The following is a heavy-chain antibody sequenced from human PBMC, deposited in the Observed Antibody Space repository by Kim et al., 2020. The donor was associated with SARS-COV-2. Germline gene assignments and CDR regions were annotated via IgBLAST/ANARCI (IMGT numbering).Heavy chain of an antibody. V-gene: IGHV5-51*01. CDR1: GYSFTSYW. D-gene: IGHD3-22*01. CDR2: IYPGDSDT. Sequence: GESLKISCKGSGYSFTSYWIGWVRQMPGKGLEWMGIIYPGDSDTRYSPSFQGQVTISADKSISTAYLQWSSLKASDTAMYYCARLSRGYSYGSYHYDSSGWGGHFDYWGQGTLVTVSS. J-gene: IGHJ4*02. CDR3: ARLSRGYSYGSYHYDSSGWGGHFDY.